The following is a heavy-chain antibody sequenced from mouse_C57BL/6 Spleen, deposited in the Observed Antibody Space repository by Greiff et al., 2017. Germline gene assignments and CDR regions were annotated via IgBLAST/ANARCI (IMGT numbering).Heavy chain of an antibody. D-gene: IGHD2-3*01. V-gene: IGHV2-6-1*01. CDR3: ARHNDGYLAWFAY. Sequence: QVQLKQSGPGLVAPSQSLSITCTVSGFSLTSYGVHWVRQPPGKGLEWLVVIWSDGSTTYNSALKSRLSISKDNSKSQVFLKMNSLQTNDTAMYYCARHNDGYLAWFAYGGQGTLVTVSA. CDR2: IWSDGST. J-gene: IGHJ3*01. CDR1: GFSLTSYG.